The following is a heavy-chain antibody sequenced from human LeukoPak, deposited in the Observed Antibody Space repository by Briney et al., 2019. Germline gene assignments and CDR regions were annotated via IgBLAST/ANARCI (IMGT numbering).Heavy chain of an antibody. CDR3: ARGDFGEGAEI. V-gene: IGHV1-69*04. CDR1: GGTFSSYA. CDR2: IIPILGIA. Sequence: GASVKVSCKASGGTFSSYAISWVRQAPGQGLEWMGRIIPILGIANYAQKFQGRVTITADKSTSTAYMELRSLRSDDTAVYYCARGDFGEGAEIWGQGTLVTVSS. D-gene: IGHD3-3*01. J-gene: IGHJ4*02.